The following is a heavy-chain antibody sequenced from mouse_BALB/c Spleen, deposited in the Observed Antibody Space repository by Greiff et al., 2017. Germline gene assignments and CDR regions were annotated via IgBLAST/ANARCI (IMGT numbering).Heavy chain of an antibody. CDR1: GFTFSSFG. Sequence: EVQRVESGGGLVQPGGSRKLSCAASGFTFSSFGMHWVRQAPEKGLEWVAYISSGSSTIYYADTVTGRFTISRDNPKNTLFLQMTSLRSEDTAMYYCASSIYYGSSWYFDVWGAGTTVTVSS. CDR2: ISSGSSTI. V-gene: IGHV5-17*02. CDR3: ASSIYYGSSWYFDV. D-gene: IGHD1-1*01. J-gene: IGHJ1*01.